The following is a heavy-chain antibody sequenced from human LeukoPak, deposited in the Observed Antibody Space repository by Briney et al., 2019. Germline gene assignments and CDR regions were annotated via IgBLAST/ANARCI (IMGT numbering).Heavy chain of an antibody. CDR1: GWSISSYS. CDR2: ISYTGST. J-gene: IGHJ4*02. V-gene: IGHV4-59*01. Sequence: SESLSLTCTVSGWSISSYSVSWIRQPPGKGLEWIGYISYTGSTDYNPSLKSRFTISVDKSRSQLSLKVSSVTAADTAVYYCARGSVYFDSWGQGTLVTVSS. CDR3: ARGSVYFDS.